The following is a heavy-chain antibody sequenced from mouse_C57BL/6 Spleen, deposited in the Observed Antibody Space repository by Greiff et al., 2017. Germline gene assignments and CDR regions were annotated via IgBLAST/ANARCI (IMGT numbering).Heavy chain of an antibody. Sequence: DVMLVESGGGLVKPGGSLKLSCAASGFTFSDYGMHWVRQAPEKGLEWVAYISSGSSTIYYADTVKGRFTISRDNAKNTLFLQMTSLRSEDTAMYYCASNYYGPFDYWGQGTTLTVSS. CDR3: ASNYYGPFDY. J-gene: IGHJ2*01. CDR1: GFTFSDYG. D-gene: IGHD1-2*01. V-gene: IGHV5-17*01. CDR2: ISSGSSTI.